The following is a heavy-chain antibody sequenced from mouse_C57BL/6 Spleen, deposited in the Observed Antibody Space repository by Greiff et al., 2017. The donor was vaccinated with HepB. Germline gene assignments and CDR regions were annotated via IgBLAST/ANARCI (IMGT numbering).Heavy chain of an antibody. V-gene: IGHV2-2*01. CDR1: GFSLTSYG. J-gene: IGHJ2*01. D-gene: IGHD1-1*01. CDR2: IWSGGST. Sequence: VQLQQSGPGLVQPSQSLSITCTVSGFSLTSYGVHWVRQSPGKGLEWLGVIWSGGSTDYNAAFISRLSISKDNSKSQVFFKMNSLQADDTAIYYCARISSHYYGSSHFDYWGQGTTLTVSS. CDR3: ARISSHYYGSSHFDY.